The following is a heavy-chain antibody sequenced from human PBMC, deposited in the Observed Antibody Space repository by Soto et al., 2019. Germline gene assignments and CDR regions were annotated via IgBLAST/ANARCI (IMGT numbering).Heavy chain of an antibody. CDR1: GFTFDDYA. CDR3: AKGVAGTSRWYFDL. J-gene: IGHJ2*01. V-gene: IGHV3-9*01. Sequence: EVQLVESGGGLVQPGRSLRLSCAASGFTFDDYAMHWVRQAPGKGLEWVSGISWNSGSIGYVDSVKGRFTISRDNAKNSLYLQMNSLRAEDTALYYCAKGVAGTSRWYFDLWGRGTLVTVSS. D-gene: IGHD6-19*01. CDR2: ISWNSGSI.